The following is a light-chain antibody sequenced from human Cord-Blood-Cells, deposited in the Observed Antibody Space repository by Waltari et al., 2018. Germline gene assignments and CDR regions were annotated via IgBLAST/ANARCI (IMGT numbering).Light chain of an antibody. CDR3: CSYAGSSTV. J-gene: IGLJ3*02. CDR2: EGS. Sequence: QSALTQPASVSGSPGQSITISCPGTSSDVGSYNLVSWYQPHPGKAPKLIIYEGSKRPSGVSNRFSGSKSGNTASLTISGLQAEDEADYYCCSYAGSSTVFGGGTKLTVL. CDR1: SSDVGSYNL. V-gene: IGLV2-23*01.